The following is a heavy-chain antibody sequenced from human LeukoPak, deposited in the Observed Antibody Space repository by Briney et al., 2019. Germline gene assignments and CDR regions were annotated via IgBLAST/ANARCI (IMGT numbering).Heavy chain of an antibody. V-gene: IGHV3-30*04. CDR3: ARGTTTVTTCISCYGMDV. CDR1: GFTFSSYA. J-gene: IGHJ6*02. Sequence: PGGSLRLSCAASGFTFSSYAMHWVRQAPGKGLEGVAVISYDGSNKYYADSVKGRFTISRGNSKNTLYLQMNSLRAEDTAVYYCARGTTTVTTCISCYGMDVWGQGTTVTVSS. CDR2: ISYDGSNK. D-gene: IGHD4-17*01.